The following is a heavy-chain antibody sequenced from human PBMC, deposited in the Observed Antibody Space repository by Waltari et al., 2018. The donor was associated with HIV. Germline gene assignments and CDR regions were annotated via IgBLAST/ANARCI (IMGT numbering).Heavy chain of an antibody. V-gene: IGHV4-61*02. D-gene: IGHD4-17*01. Sequence: QVQLQESGPGLVKPSQNLSLTCTVSGGSISSGSYYWSWIRQPAGKGLEWIGRSYTSGSTNYNPSLNSRVTISVDTSKNQFSLKLSSVTAADTAVYYCARGGSYGGYYFDYWGQGTLVTVSS. CDR3: ARGGSYGGYYFDY. CDR2: SYTSGST. CDR1: GGSISSGSYY. J-gene: IGHJ4*02.